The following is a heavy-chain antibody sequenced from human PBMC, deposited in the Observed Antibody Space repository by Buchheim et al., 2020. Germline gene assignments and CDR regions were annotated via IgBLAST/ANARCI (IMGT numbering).Heavy chain of an antibody. CDR3: AKRQHSGSYYRITENWFDP. CDR1: GFTFSSYA. Sequence: EVQLLESGGGLVQPGGSLRLSCAASGFTFSSYAMSWVRQAPGKGLEWVSAISGSGGSTYYADSVKGRFTISRDNSKNTLYLQMNSLRAEDTAVYYCAKRQHSGSYYRITENWFDPWGQGTL. V-gene: IGHV3-23*01. D-gene: IGHD3-10*01. J-gene: IGHJ5*02. CDR2: ISGSGGST.